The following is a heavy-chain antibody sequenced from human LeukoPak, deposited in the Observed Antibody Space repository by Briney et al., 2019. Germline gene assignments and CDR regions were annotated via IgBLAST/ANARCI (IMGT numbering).Heavy chain of an antibody. CDR1: GGTFSSYA. V-gene: IGHV1-69*04. D-gene: IGHD3-3*01. Sequence: ASVKVSCKASGGTFSSYAISWVRQAPGQGLEWMGRIIPILGIANYAQKFQGRVTITADESTSTAYMELSSLRSEDTAVYYCARGREITIFGVVPNYFDYWGQGTLVTVSS. CDR3: ARGREITIFGVVPNYFDY. CDR2: IIPILGIA. J-gene: IGHJ4*02.